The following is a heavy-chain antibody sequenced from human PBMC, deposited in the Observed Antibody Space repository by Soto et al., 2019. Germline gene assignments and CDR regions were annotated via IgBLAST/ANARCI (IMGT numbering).Heavy chain of an antibody. V-gene: IGHV3-21*06. D-gene: IGHD6-25*01. Sequence: GGSLRLSCAASGFTFDTYSMNWVRQAPGKGLEWVSSISSTSSYIYYADSVKGRFTISRDNAKNSLYLQMSSLRAEDTAVYYCAREATAEYFFDFWGQGTQVTVSS. CDR3: AREATAEYFFDF. CDR1: GFTFDTYS. CDR2: ISSTSSYI. J-gene: IGHJ4*02.